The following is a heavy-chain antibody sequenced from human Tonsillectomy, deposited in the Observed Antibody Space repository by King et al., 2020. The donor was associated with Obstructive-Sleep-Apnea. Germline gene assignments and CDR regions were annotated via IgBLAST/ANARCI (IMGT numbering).Heavy chain of an antibody. D-gene: IGHD2-15*01. Sequence: VQLVESGGGLVQPGGSLRLSCAASGFTFSSYAMSWVRQAPGKGLEWVSAISCSVGRTYYADSVKGRLTISRDNSKNTLYLQMNSLRAEDTALYYCAKDRTGSSHWGQGTLVTVSS. CDR3: AKDRTGSSH. CDR1: GFTFSSYA. CDR2: ISCSVGRT. V-gene: IGHV3-23*04. J-gene: IGHJ4*02.